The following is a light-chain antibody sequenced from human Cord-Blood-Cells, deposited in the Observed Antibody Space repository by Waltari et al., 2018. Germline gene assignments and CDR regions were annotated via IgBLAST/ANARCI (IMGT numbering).Light chain of an antibody. J-gene: IGLJ2*01. V-gene: IGLV3-25*03. Sequence: SYELTQPPSVSVSPGQTARITCSGDALPKQYAHWYQQKPGQAPVLVICKDSERPSGIPERFSGSSSGTTVTLTISGVQAEDEADYYCQSADSSGTYVVFGGGTKLTVL. CDR3: QSADSSGTYVV. CDR2: KDS. CDR1: ALPKQY.